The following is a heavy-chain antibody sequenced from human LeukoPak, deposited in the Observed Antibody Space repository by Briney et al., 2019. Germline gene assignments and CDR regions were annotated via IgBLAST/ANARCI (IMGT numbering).Heavy chain of an antibody. CDR1: GYRFTTYW. J-gene: IGHJ3*02. CDR3: ARPGIVGATSAFDI. CDR2: IYPAESDT. D-gene: IGHD1-26*01. V-gene: IGHV5-51*01. Sequence: KGGESLKTSCKGSGYRFTTYWIGWVPQIPGKGLEWIRIIYPAESDTRYSPSFQGQVTISAGKSIRTAYLQWSRLKASDTAIYYCARPGIVGATSAFDIWGQGTTVTASS.